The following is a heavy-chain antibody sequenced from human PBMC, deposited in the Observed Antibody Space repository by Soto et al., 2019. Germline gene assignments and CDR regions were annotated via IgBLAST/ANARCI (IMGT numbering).Heavy chain of an antibody. CDR1: GYSFTSYW. CDR2: IFPGDSSS. Sequence: PGESLKISCKGSGYSFTSYWIAWVRQMPGKGLEWMGIIFPGDSSSRYSPSFQGQVTISADKSISTAYLQWSSLKASDTAMYYCTRLATYYDILSGYYFDYWGQGTLVTV. D-gene: IGHD3-9*01. V-gene: IGHV5-51*01. J-gene: IGHJ4*02. CDR3: TRLATYYDILSGYYFDY.